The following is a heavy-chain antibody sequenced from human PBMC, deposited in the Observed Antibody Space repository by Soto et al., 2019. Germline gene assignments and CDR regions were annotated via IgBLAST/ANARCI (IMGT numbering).Heavy chain of an antibody. CDR1: GGSISNYY. J-gene: IGHJ4*02. V-gene: IGHV4-59*01. CDR2: VFYSGTT. CDR3: ARGGYSYGGLYYFDY. Sequence: SETLSLTCTVSGGSISNYYWSWVRQPPGKGLEWIGYVFYSGTTNYNPSLKSRVTISQDTSNNRFSLNLNSVTAADTAVYYCARGGYSYGGLYYFDYWGQGALVTVSS. D-gene: IGHD5-18*01.